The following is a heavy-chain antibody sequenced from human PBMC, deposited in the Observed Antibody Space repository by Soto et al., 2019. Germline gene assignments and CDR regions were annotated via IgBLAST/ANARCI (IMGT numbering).Heavy chain of an antibody. Sequence: QVQLQESGPGLVKPSETLSLSCTVSGGSISSYYWSWFRQSPGKRMEWIGYVHHSWGSSYNPSLQSRVAISLDTSKSQFSWKVTSVTATDTAVYYCARQGFGPLHGLVDVWGQGTTVTVSS. D-gene: IGHD3-10*01. V-gene: IGHV4-59*08. J-gene: IGHJ6*02. CDR3: ARQGFGPLHGLVDV. CDR2: VHHSWGS. CDR1: GGSISSYY.